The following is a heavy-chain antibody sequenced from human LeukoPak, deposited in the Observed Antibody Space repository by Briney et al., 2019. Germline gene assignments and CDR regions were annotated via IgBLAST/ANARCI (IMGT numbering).Heavy chain of an antibody. CDR1: GGSISSSSYY. J-gene: IGHJ4*02. V-gene: IGHV4-39*01. CDR3: ARLHYYDSSGYYYDFDY. D-gene: IGHD3-22*01. CDR2: IYYSAST. Sequence: PSETLSLTCTVSGGSISSSSYYWGRIRPPPGQGLEWIGSIYYSASTYYNPSLKSRVTISVATSKNQFSLKPSSVTAADTAVYYCARLHYYDSSGYYYDFDYWGQGTLVTVSS.